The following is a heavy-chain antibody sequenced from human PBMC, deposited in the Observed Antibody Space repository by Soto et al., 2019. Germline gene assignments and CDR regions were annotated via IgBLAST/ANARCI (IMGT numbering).Heavy chain of an antibody. D-gene: IGHD3-3*01. CDR1: RGSMSSYY. CDR3: ASLVAAFWSGYYSYYYYYFDV. V-gene: IGHV4-59*08. Sequence: ESRARTESISRGSMSSYYWSWIRQPPGKGLEWIGYIYYSGSTNYNPSLKSRRTISVDTSKNQYSLKLSSVTDADTAVYYCASLVAAFWSGYYSYYYYYFDVWGQGTTATGSS. CDR2: IYYSGST. J-gene: IGHJ6*03.